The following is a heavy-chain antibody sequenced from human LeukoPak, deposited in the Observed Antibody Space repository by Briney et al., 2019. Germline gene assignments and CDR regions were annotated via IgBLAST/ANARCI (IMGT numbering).Heavy chain of an antibody. CDR3: VKDSSSWYGFPHFDY. J-gene: IGHJ4*02. CDR2: ISSNGGST. Sequence: QPGGSLRLSCSASVFTFSSYAMHWVRQAPGKGLEYVSAISSNGGSTYYADSVKGRFTISRDNSKNTLYLQMSSLRAEDTAVYYCVKDSSSWYGFPHFDYWGQGTLVTVSS. V-gene: IGHV3-64D*06. D-gene: IGHD6-13*01. CDR1: VFTFSSYA.